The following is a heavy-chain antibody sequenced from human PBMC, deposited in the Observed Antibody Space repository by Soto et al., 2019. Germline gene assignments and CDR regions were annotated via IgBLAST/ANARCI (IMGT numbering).Heavy chain of an antibody. V-gene: IGHV3-30*04. D-gene: IGHD5-18*01. J-gene: IGHJ4*02. Sequence: GGSLRLSCAASGFTFSDYAMHWVRQAPGKGLEWVAVVAYDGRSKYYADSVKGRFTISRDNSKNTLYLQMNSLRAEDTAVYYCAKEGDLIGYNYGSCFDYWGQGTLVTVSS. CDR1: GFTFSDYA. CDR2: VAYDGRSK. CDR3: AKEGDLIGYNYGSCFDY.